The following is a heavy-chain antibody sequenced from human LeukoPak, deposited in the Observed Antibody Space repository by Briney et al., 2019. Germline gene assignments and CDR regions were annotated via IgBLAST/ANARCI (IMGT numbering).Heavy chain of an antibody. J-gene: IGHJ4*02. CDR1: GFTFSSYA. CDR2: ISYDGSNK. D-gene: IGHD1-26*01. V-gene: IGHV3-30-3*01. Sequence: GGSLRLSCAASGFTFSSYAMHGVRQAPGKGLEGVAVISYDGSNKYYADSVKGLFTISRDNSKNTLYLQMNSLRAEDTAVYYCARAPVEWELPHRTPYFDYWGQGTLVTVSS. CDR3: ARAPVEWELPHRTPYFDY.